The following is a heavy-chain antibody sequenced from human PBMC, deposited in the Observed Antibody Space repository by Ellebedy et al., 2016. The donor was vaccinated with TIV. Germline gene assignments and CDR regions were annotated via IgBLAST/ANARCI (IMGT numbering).Heavy chain of an antibody. V-gene: IGHV3-53*01. CDR2: IYSSGGT. CDR1: GFTVSSNY. CDR3: AGGISVAGTSLGF. J-gene: IGHJ4*02. Sequence: GESLKISCAASGFTVSSNYMSWVRQAPGRGPEWVSTIYSSGGTYYAGSVKGRFTISRDNSKNTLYLQMNSLRAEDTAVYYCAGGISVAGTSLGFWGQGTLVTVSS. D-gene: IGHD6-19*01.